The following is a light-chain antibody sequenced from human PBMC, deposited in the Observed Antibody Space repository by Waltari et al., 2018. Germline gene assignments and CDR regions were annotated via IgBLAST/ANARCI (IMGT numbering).Light chain of an antibody. Sequence: EIVLTQSPGTLSLSPGERATVSCRASQSLTKKDLAWYQQKPGQAPRLLIYGASSRAAGIPDRFSGSGSGTDFTLTISRLEPEDSAVYYCQQYGSSVLYTFGQGTKLEIK. CDR3: QQYGSSVLYT. J-gene: IGKJ2*01. CDR1: QSLTKKD. CDR2: GAS. V-gene: IGKV3-20*01.